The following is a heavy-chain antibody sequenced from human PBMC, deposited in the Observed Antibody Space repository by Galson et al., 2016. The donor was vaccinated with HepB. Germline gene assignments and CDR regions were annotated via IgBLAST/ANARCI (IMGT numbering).Heavy chain of an antibody. CDR3: AKPRSSGWYEFGY. D-gene: IGHD6-13*01. CDR2: ITGSGDTK. V-gene: IGHV3-23*01. CDR1: GFTFSDYV. Sequence: SLRLSCAASGFTFSDYVMSWVRQAPGKGLEWVSVITGSGDTKYYAGSVKGRFTISRDNSKNTLFLQMNSLRAEDTAIYYCAKPRSSGWYEFGYWGQGTRVTVSS. J-gene: IGHJ4*02.